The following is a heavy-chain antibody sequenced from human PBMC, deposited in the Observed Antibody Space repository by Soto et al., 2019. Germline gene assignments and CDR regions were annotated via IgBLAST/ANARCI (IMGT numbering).Heavy chain of an antibody. V-gene: IGHV3-23*01. CDR3: AKLGVRIATTGTDY. Sequence: EVQVLESGGGLVQPGGSLRLSCAASGFSFSSHVMYWVRQAPGEGLEWISAISGSGDNTYYADSVKGRFAISRDNSKNPLYLLMDSLRADDTAVYYCAKLGVRIATTGTDYWGQGTLVTVSS. D-gene: IGHD6-13*01. CDR1: GFSFSSHV. CDR2: ISGSGDNT. J-gene: IGHJ4*02.